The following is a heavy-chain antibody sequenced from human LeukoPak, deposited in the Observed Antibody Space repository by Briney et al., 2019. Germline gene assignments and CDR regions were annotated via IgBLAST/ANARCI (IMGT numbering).Heavy chain of an antibody. J-gene: IGHJ4*02. Sequence: PGGSLRLSCAASGFTFSSYSMNWVRQAPGKGLEWVSFISSSSSYIYYADSVKGRFTISRDDAKNSLYLQMNSLRAEDTAVYYCARDSVRYYDSSGKYFDYWGQGTLVTVSS. D-gene: IGHD3-22*01. CDR1: GFTFSSYS. CDR2: ISSSSSYI. CDR3: ARDSVRYYDSSGKYFDY. V-gene: IGHV3-21*04.